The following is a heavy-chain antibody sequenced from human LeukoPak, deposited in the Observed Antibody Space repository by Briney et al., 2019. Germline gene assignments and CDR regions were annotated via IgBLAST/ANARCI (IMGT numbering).Heavy chain of an antibody. CDR2: ISGSGGST. CDR1: GFTFSNYA. J-gene: IGHJ4*02. CDR3: AKYSGAYDY. V-gene: IGHV3-23*01. Sequence: GGSLRLSCSASGFTFSNYAMSWVRQAPRKGLEWVSLISGSGGSTYYADSVKGRFTISRDNSKNTLYLQMNSLTAEDTAVYYCAKYSGAYDYWGQGTLVTVSS. D-gene: IGHD1-26*01.